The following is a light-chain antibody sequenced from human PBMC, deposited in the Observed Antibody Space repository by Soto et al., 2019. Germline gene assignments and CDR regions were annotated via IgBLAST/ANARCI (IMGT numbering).Light chain of an antibody. V-gene: IGKV3D-15*01. CDR2: GAS. Sequence: EIVMTQSPATLSVSPGERATLSCRASQSVNIHLAWYQQKPGQAPRLLIYGASARATGIPAKFSGSGSGTEFTLTISSLQSEDFAVYYCQQYNKWPRPVGQGGKVDIK. CDR1: QSVNIH. CDR3: QQYNKWPRP. J-gene: IGKJ1*01.